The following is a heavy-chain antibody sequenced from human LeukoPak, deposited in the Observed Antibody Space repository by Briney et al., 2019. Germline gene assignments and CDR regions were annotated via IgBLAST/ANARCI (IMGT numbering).Heavy chain of an antibody. J-gene: IGHJ4*02. CDR1: GYTFTDYY. CDR2: INPNSGGT. CDR3: VRVLQDDYVWGTYRPFDS. Sequence: GASVNVSCKASGYTFTDYYIHWVRQAPGQGLEWMGWINPNSGGTNYAQKFQGRVTMTRDTSISTAYMELSRLTSDDTAVYYCVRVLQDDYVWGTYRPFDSWGQGTLVTVSS. D-gene: IGHD3-16*02. V-gene: IGHV1-2*02.